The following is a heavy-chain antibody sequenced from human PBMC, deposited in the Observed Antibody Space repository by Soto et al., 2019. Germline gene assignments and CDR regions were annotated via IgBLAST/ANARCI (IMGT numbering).Heavy chain of an antibody. J-gene: IGHJ5*02. V-gene: IGHV1-2*04. CDR3: ARADSLDPGYCSGGSCYEDSWWFDP. CDR1: GYTFTGYY. CDR2: INPNSGGT. Sequence: ASVKVSCKASGYTFTGYYMHWVRQAPGQGLEWMGWINPNSGGTNYAQKFQGWVTMTRDTSISTAYMGLGRLRSGDTAVYYCARADSLDPGYCSGGSCYEDSWWFDPWGQGTLVTVSS. D-gene: IGHD2-15*01.